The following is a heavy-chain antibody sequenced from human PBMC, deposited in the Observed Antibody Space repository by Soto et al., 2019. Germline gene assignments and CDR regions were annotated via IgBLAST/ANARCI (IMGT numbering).Heavy chain of an antibody. V-gene: IGHV1-69*01. CDR1: GGTFSSYA. J-gene: IGHJ5*02. CDR2: IIPIFGTA. D-gene: IGHD6-19*01. CDR3: ARTKWLVRNLFHP. Sequence: QVQLVQSGAEVKKPGSSVKVSCKASGGTFSSYAISWVRQAPGQGLEWMGGIIPIFGTANYAQKFQGRVTITADESKRTAYMELNSLRSEDTAVYYCARTKWLVRNLFHPWGQGTRVPVSS.